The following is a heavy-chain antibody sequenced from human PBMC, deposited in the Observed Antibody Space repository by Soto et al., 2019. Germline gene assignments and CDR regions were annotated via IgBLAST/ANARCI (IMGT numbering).Heavy chain of an antibody. CDR3: ARDGRAGYNRLDY. Sequence: QVQLVQSGAEVKKPGSSVKVSCKDSGGTFSSYAISWVRQAPGHGLEWMGGIITIFGTANYAQKFQGRVTITADESTSTAYMELSSLRSEDTAGYYCARDGRAGYNRLDYWGQGTLVTVSS. D-gene: IGHD5-12*01. CDR1: GGTFSSYA. V-gene: IGHV1-69*01. CDR2: IITIFGTA. J-gene: IGHJ4*02.